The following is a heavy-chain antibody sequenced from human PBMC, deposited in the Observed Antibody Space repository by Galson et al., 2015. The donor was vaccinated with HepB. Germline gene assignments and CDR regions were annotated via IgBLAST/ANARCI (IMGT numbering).Heavy chain of an antibody. CDR3: AREELQYYNLGMDV. CDR1: GFSFSTYA. J-gene: IGHJ6*02. D-gene: IGHD3-10*01. CDR2: ISSGGDSI. V-gene: IGHV3-23*01. Sequence: LRLSCAASGFSFSTYAMTWVRQAPGKGLEWVSAISSGGDSIDSADSVRGRFTISRDNSKNTLYLQMNSLRAEDTAVYYCAREELQYYNLGMDVWGRGTTVTVSS.